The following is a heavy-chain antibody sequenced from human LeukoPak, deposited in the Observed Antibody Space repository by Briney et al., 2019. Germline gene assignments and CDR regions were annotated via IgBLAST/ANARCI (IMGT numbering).Heavy chain of an antibody. CDR1: GGSFSGYY. V-gene: IGHV4-34*01. CDR3: ARAGRIHYPIGDYYYYMDV. Sequence: PSETLSLTCAVYGGSFSGYYWSWIRQPPGKGLEWIGEINHSGSTNYNPSLKSRVTISVDTSKNQFSLKLSSVTAADTAVYYCARAGRIHYPIGDYYYYMDVWGKGTTVTVSS. CDR2: INHSGST. J-gene: IGHJ6*03. D-gene: IGHD3-10*01.